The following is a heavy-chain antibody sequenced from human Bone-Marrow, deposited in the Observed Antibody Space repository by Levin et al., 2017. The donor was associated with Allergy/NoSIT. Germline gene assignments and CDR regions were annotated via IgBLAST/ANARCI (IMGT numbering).Heavy chain of an antibody. CDR1: GDSVSSRSVA. J-gene: IGHJ4*02. V-gene: IGHV6-1*01. CDR2: TLQTTKYYN. D-gene: IGHD2-15*01. CDR3: ARSVFGGSLDQ. Sequence: NPSETLSLTCDISGDSVSSRSVAWNWIRQSPSRGLEWLGKTLQTTKYYNGYIVSLQGRVTLNSDTSKNQISLHLNSVTPEDTAVYYCARSVFGGSLDQWGQGILVTVSS.